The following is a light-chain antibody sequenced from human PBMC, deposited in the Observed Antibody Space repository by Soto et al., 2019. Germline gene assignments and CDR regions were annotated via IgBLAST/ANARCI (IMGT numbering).Light chain of an antibody. CDR3: QQLNSYSLT. V-gene: IGKV1-9*01. CDR1: QGISSY. CDR2: AAS. Sequence: DIQLTQSPSFLSASVGDRVTITCRASQGISSYLAWYQQKPGKAPKLLIYAASTLQSGVPSRFSGSGSGTEFTLTISSLQPEDFATYYCQQLNSYSLTFGG. J-gene: IGKJ4*01.